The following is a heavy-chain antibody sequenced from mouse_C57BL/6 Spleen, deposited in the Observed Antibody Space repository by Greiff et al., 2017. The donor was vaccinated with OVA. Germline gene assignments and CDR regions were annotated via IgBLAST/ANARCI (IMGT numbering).Heavy chain of an antibody. J-gene: IGHJ4*01. CDR2: IRNKANGYTT. CDR1: GFTFTDYY. D-gene: IGHD2-1*01. CDR3: ARMYYGNYVSAMDY. V-gene: IGHV7-3*01. Sequence: EVMLVESGGGLVQPGGSLSLSCAASGFTFTDYYMSWVRQPPGKALEWLGFIRNKANGYTTEYNASVKGLFTISRDNSKSILYVQMNALRAEDSATYYSARMYYGNYVSAMDYWGQGTSVTVSS.